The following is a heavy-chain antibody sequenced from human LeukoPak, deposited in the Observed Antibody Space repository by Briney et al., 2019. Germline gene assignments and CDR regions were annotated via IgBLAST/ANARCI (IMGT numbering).Heavy chain of an antibody. D-gene: IGHD3-22*01. Sequence: PGESLKISCKGSGYRFTTYWIGWVRQMPGKGLEWMGIIYPGDSDTRYSPSFQGQVTISADKSISTAYLQWSSLKASDTAMYYCARSGSSGYLAPYFDYWGQGTLVTVSS. CDR2: IYPGDSDT. CDR1: GYRFTTYW. CDR3: ARSGSSGYLAPYFDY. J-gene: IGHJ4*02. V-gene: IGHV5-51*01.